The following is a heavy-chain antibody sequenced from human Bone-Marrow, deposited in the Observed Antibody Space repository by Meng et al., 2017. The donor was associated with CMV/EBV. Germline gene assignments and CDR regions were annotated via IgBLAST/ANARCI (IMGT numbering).Heavy chain of an antibody. V-gene: IGHV3-48*04. CDR2: ISSSGSTI. D-gene: IGHD3-10*01. Sequence: GESLKISCAASGFTFSSYSMNWVRQAPGKGLEWVSYISSSGSTIYYADSVKGRFTISRDNAKNSLYLQMNSLRAEDTAVYYCARETLPLWYYYGSGSQKTYYSDYWGQGTLATVSS. CDR1: GFTFSSYS. J-gene: IGHJ4*02. CDR3: ARETLPLWYYYGSGSQKTYYSDY.